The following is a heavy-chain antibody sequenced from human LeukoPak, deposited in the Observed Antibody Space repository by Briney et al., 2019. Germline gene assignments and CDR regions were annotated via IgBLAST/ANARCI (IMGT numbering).Heavy chain of an antibody. Sequence: GGSLRLSCAASGFTVSSKYMSWVRQAPGKGLEWVSVIYSGGGTNYADSVKGRFTISRDNSKNTLYLQMNSLRVEDTAVYYCARMWGSSWSYFDYWGQGTLVTVSS. D-gene: IGHD6-13*01. J-gene: IGHJ4*02. V-gene: IGHV3-53*01. CDR2: IYSGGGT. CDR3: ARMWGSSWSYFDY. CDR1: GFTVSSKY.